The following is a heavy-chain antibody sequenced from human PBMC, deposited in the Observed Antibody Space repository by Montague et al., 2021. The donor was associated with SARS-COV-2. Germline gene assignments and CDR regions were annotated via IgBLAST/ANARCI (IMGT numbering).Heavy chain of an antibody. V-gene: IGHV3-74*01. D-gene: IGHD1-26*01. CDR3: VRDLAGRYGY. Sequence: SLRLSCAASGFTFSSYWMHWVRQAPGKGPVWVSRIDTDGTTTNYADSVRGRFSISRDNAKNTLYLQMHSLRDDDTAVYYRVRDLAGRYGYWGQGALVTVSS. J-gene: IGHJ4*02. CDR1: GFTFSSYW. CDR2: IDTDGTTT.